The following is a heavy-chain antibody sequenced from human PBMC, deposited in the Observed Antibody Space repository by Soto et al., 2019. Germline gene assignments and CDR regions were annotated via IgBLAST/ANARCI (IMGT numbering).Heavy chain of an antibody. CDR2: ISWNSGSI. V-gene: IGHV3-9*01. Sequence: EVQLVESGGGLVQPGRSLRLSCAASGFTFDDYAMHWVRQAPGKGLEWVSGISWNSGSIGYADSVKGRFTISRDNAKNSQYLQMNTLRAGDTALYYCAKGGPLLVEGGGYWGQGTLVTVSS. CDR3: AKGGPLLVEGGGY. CDR1: GFTFDDYA. J-gene: IGHJ4*02. D-gene: IGHD2-15*01.